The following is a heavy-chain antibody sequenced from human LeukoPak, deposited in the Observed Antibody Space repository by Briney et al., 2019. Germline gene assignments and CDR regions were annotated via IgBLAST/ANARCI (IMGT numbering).Heavy chain of an antibody. CDR3: ARGVIVGATPYYYYMDV. V-gene: IGHV1-69*05. Sequence: ASVKVSCKASGGTFSSYAISWVRQAPGQGLEWMGGIIPIFCTANYAQKFQGRVTITTDESTSTAYMELSSLRSEDTAVYYCARGVIVGATPYYYYMDVWGKGTTVTVSS. CDR2: IIPIFCTA. CDR1: GGTFSSYA. J-gene: IGHJ6*03. D-gene: IGHD1-26*01.